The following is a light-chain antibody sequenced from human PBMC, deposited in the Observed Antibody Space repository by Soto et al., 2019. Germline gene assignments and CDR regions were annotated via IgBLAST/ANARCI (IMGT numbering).Light chain of an antibody. Sequence: EIVVTQSPGTLSVSPGERATLSCRASQSVRSKLAWYQQKPGQAPRLLIYDASTRATGIPARFSGSGSGTEFTLTISSLQSEDFAVYYCQQYNNWPPITFGQGTRLEIK. CDR3: QQYNNWPPIT. CDR1: QSVRSK. J-gene: IGKJ5*01. V-gene: IGKV3-15*01. CDR2: DAS.